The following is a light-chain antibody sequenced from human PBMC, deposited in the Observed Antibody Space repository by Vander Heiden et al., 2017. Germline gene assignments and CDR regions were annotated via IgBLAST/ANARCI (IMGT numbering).Light chain of an antibody. CDR1: QSVTSNY. CDR2: DAS. V-gene: IGKV3-20*01. Sequence: EIVLTQSPGTLSLSPGERATLSCRASQSVTSNYLAWHQQKPGQAPRLLNYDASRGADSIPGRFSGSGSGTDFTLTISRLEADDLAVYYCQQNATSPTFGEGTRLEIK. J-gene: IGKJ5*01. CDR3: QQNATSPT.